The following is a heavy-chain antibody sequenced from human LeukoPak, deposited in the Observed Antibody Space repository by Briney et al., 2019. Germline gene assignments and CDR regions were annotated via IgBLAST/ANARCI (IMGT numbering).Heavy chain of an antibody. CDR1: GFTFSNYG. D-gene: IGHD3-16*02. V-gene: IGHV3-23*01. Sequence: GGSLRLSCAASGFTFSNYGLSWVRQAPGKGLEWVSAISGSGGSTYYADSVKGRFTISRDNSKNTLYLQMNSLRAEDTAVYYCAKEGRRYDYVWGSYRQLDYWGQGTLVTVSS. CDR2: ISGSGGST. J-gene: IGHJ4*02. CDR3: AKEGRRYDYVWGSYRQLDY.